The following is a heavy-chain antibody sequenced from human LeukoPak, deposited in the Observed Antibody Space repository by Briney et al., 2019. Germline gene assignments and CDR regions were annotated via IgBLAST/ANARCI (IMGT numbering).Heavy chain of an antibody. J-gene: IGHJ4*02. V-gene: IGHV4-39*01. Sequence: SHTLSLTCTVSGASISSPTSYWGWLRQPPGKGLEWIASIHYSGTTYYSPSLKSRVAISADRSNNQFSLRLSSVTAADTAVYFCTGYSSGWSSGGGYWGQGTPVTVSS. D-gene: IGHD6-19*01. CDR3: TGYSSGWSSGGGY. CDR2: IHYSGTT. CDR1: GASISSPTSY.